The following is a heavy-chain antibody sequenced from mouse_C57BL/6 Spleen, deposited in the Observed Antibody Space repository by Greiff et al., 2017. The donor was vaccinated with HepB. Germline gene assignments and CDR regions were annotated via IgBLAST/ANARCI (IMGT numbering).Heavy chain of an antibody. CDR1: GFTFRDYG. J-gene: IGHJ4*01. Sequence: EVQLVESGGGLVKPGGSLKLSCAASGFTFRDYGMHWVRQAPEKGLDWVAYLSSGSSTIYYADTVKGRFTIYRENAKNTLFLQRTSLRSEDTAMYYWARQTVTERNYAMDYWGQGTSVTVSS. D-gene: IGHD4-1*01. V-gene: IGHV5-17*01. CDR3: ARQTVTERNYAMDY. CDR2: LSSGSSTI.